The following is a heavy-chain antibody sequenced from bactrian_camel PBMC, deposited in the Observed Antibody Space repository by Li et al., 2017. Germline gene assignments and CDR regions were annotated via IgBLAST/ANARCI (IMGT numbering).Heavy chain of an antibody. CDR1: GDNLDTYC. D-gene: IGHD6*01. Sequence: HVQLVESGGGSVQAGGSLRLSCVASGDNLDTYCMGWFRQAPGKEREGVAAIGTDTRTSHSDSVKGRFTISRDRAKKMVYLQMNSLKSEDTAVYYCALSTYGGSSYGTDQWAYNYWGQGTQVTVS. J-gene: IGHJ4*01. V-gene: IGHV3S53*01. CDR2: IGTDTRT. CDR3: ALSTYGGSSYGTDQWAYNY.